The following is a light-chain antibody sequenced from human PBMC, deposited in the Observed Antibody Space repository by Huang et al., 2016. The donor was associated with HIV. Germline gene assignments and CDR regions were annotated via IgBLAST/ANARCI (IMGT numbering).Light chain of an antibody. CDR3: QQTYSDPFT. CDR2: VAS. CDR1: EHIKTS. J-gene: IGKJ3*01. V-gene: IGKV1-39*01. Sequence: DIQMTQSPSSLSASVGDRVTITCRDSEHIKTSLNWYQQVPWEAPRLLIYVASTVETGVPERFSGSGSETGFTLTINNVQPEDFATYYCQQTYSDPFTFGPGTKVDLK.